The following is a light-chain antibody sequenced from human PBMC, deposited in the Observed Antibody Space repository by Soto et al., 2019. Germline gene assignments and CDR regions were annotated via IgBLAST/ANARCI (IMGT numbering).Light chain of an antibody. CDR2: DVS. CDR1: SSDVGRYNY. J-gene: IGLJ3*02. Sequence: QSVLTQPASVSGSPGQSITISCTGTSSDVGRYNYVSWYQQHPGKAPKLMIYDVSIRPSGVSDRFSGSKSGYTASLTISGLQAEDEADYYCSSYTSSSTVVFGGGTKVTVL. V-gene: IGLV2-14*03. CDR3: SSYTSSSTVV.